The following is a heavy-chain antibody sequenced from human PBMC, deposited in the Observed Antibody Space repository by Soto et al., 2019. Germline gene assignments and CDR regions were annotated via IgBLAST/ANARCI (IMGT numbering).Heavy chain of an antibody. V-gene: IGHV3-7*01. J-gene: IGHJ4*02. CDR1: GFTFSSRW. Sequence: EVHLVESGGHLVQPGGSLRVSCAASGFTFSSRWMSWVRQARGKGLGWVASIIQHESVKHYVDSGMGRFTISRDNAQNALCLQRDSLRAEDTAVYYCASLLGDVATFDNLGQGTLVTVSS. D-gene: IGHD3-10*01. CDR3: ASLLGDVATFDN. CDR2: IIQHESVK.